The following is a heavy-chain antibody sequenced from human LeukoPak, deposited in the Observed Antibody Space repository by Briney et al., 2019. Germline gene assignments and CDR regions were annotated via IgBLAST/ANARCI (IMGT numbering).Heavy chain of an antibody. CDR3: ARTHTVTGPLVDY. J-gene: IGHJ4*02. CDR1: GGSISSYY. CDR2: IYYSGST. Sequence: SETLSLTCTVSGGSISSYYWSWIRQPPGKGLEWIGSIYYSGSTYYNPSLKSRVTISVDTSKNQFSLKLSSVTAADTAVYYCARTHTVTGPLVDYWGQGTLVTVSS. D-gene: IGHD4-11*01. V-gene: IGHV4-59*05.